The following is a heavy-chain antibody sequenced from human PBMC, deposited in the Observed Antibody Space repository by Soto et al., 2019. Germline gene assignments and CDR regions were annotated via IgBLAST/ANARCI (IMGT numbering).Heavy chain of an antibody. Sequence: SVKVSCKASGGTFSSYAISWVRQAPGQGLEWMGGIIPIFGTANYAQKFQGRVTITADKSTSTAYMELSSLRSEDTAVYYCARAGDHYYDSSGYYYVPYYFDYWGQGTLVTVSS. J-gene: IGHJ4*02. CDR3: ARAGDHYYDSSGYYYVPYYFDY. CDR1: GGTFSSYA. D-gene: IGHD3-22*01. V-gene: IGHV1-69*06. CDR2: IIPIFGTA.